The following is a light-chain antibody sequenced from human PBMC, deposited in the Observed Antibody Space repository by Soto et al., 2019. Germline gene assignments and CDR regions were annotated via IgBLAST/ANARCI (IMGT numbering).Light chain of an antibody. CDR3: AAWDDSLNGRV. J-gene: IGLJ3*02. CDR1: SRDVGGYNY. CDR2: GVT. Sequence: QSALTQPASVSGSPGQSITISCTGTSRDVGGYNYVSWYQQYPGKAPKLMIYGVTNRPSGVSNRFSGSKSGTSASLAISGLQSEDEATYYCAAWDDSLNGRVFGGGTQLTVL. V-gene: IGLV2-14*01.